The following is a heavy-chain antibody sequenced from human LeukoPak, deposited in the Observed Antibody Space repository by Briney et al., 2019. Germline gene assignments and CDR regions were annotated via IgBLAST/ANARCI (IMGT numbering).Heavy chain of an antibody. CDR3: ARGIYCGGDCYSRHFDY. CDR2: INHSGST. Sequence: SETLSLTCAVYGGSFSSYYWSWIRQPPGKGLEWIGEINHSGSTNYNPSLKSRVTISVDTSKNQFSLKLSSVTAADTAVYYCARGIYCGGDCYSRHFDYWGQGTLVTVSS. CDR1: GGSFSSYY. D-gene: IGHD2-21*02. V-gene: IGHV4-34*01. J-gene: IGHJ4*02.